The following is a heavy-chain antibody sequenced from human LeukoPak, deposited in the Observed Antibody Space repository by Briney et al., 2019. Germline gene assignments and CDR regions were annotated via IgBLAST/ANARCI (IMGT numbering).Heavy chain of an antibody. CDR3: ARGPPIAVAGKGGHFDH. Sequence: PSETLSLTCAVYGGSFSGYYWSWIRQPPGKGLEWIGEINHSGSTNYNPSLKSRVTISVDTSKNQFSLKLSSVTAADTAVYYCARGPPIAVAGKGGHFDHWGQGTLVTVSS. V-gene: IGHV4-34*01. J-gene: IGHJ4*02. D-gene: IGHD6-19*01. CDR2: INHSGST. CDR1: GGSFSGYY.